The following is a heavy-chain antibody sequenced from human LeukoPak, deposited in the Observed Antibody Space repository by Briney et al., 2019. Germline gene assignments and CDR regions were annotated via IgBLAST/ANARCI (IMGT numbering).Heavy chain of an antibody. CDR2: ISGSGGST. Sequence: GASVKVSCKASGGTFSSYAMSWVRQAPGKGLEWVSAISGSGGSTYYADSVKGRFTISRDNAKNSLFLQMNSLRAEDTAVYYCARLPAYCSSTSCYYDYWGQGTLVTVSS. CDR3: ARLPAYCSSTSCYYDY. J-gene: IGHJ4*02. V-gene: IGHV3-23*01. CDR1: GGTFSSYA. D-gene: IGHD2-2*01.